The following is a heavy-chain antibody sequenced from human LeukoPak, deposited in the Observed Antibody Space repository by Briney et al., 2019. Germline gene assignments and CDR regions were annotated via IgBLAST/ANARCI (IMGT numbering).Heavy chain of an antibody. D-gene: IGHD5-18*01. J-gene: IGHJ6*02. CDR3: TRGPIQVWLYYGMDV. Sequence: GALRLCCTASGSTIGDYAMCWVHQARGKGLEWVGFVRSKANGGTTEYAASVKGRFIISRDDSKSIAYLQMNSLKTEDTAVYYCTRGPIQVWLYYGMDVWGQGTTVIVSS. V-gene: IGHV3-49*04. CDR2: VRSKANGGTT. CDR1: GSTIGDYA.